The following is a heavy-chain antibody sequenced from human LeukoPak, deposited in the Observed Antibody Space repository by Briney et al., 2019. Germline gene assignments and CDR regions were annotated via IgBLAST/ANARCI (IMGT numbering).Heavy chain of an antibody. V-gene: IGHV4-59*01. D-gene: IGHD1-1*01. CDR2: FYNSGST. CDR3: ARSRFEIQLGCFDY. J-gene: IGHJ4*02. Sequence: SETLSLTCTVSGGSISYYYWSWIRQPPGKGLEWIGYFYNSGSTNYNPSLKSRVPISGESSKNPFSLKLGSVTAADTAVDYCARSRFEIQLGCFDYWAQGTLVTVSS. CDR1: GGSISYYY.